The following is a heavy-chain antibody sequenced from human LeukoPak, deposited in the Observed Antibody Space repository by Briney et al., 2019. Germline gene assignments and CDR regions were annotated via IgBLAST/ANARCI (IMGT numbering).Heavy chain of an antibody. Sequence: SETLSLTCTVSGGSISTYYWSWIRQSPGKGLEWIGFIHYSGSTNYNPSLKSRVTISLDTSKSQFSLKLSSVTAADTAVYYCARNARYNWFDPWGQGTLVSVSS. CDR2: IHYSGST. J-gene: IGHJ5*02. CDR1: GGSISTYY. V-gene: IGHV4-59*01. CDR3: ARNARYNWFDP.